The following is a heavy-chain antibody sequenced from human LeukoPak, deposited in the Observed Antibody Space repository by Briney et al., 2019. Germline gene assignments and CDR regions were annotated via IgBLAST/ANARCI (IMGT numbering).Heavy chain of an antibody. CDR2: IIPIFGIA. J-gene: IGHJ5*02. CDR1: GGTFSSYA. Sequence: ASVKVSCKASGGTFSSYAISWVRQAPGQGLEWMGGIIPIFGIANYAQKFQGRVTITADESMSTAYMELSSLRSEDTAVYYCARDGLGITFGGVLGHWFDPWGQGTLVTVSS. CDR3: ARDGLGITFGGVLGHWFDP. D-gene: IGHD3-16*01. V-gene: IGHV1-69*13.